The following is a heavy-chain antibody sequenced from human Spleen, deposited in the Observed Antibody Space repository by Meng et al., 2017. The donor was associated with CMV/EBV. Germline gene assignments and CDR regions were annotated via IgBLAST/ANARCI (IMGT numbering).Heavy chain of an antibody. J-gene: IGHJ4*02. V-gene: IGHV1-18*01. CDR1: GGTFSSYA. D-gene: IGHD2-21*02. CDR2: ISAYNGNT. CDR3: ARDRTVVVTAPGY. Sequence: QGQLVELGAEVKKPGSAVKVSCKASGGTFSSYAISWVRQAPGQGLEWMGWISAYNGNTNYAQKLQGRVTMTTDTSTSTAYMELRSLRSDDTAVYYCARDRTVVVTAPGYWGQGTLVTVSS.